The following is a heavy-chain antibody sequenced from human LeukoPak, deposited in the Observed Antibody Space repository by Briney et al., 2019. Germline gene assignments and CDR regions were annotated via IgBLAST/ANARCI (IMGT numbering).Heavy chain of an antibody. CDR1: GFTFSSYG. J-gene: IGHJ4*02. CDR2: IRYYGSDK. D-gene: IGHD6-19*01. V-gene: IGHV3-30*02. Sequence: GGSLRLSFAAPGFTFSSYGMHSVRQAPGRGLEWVAFIRYYGSDKYYADSGKGRFTICRDNSKNTLYLQMNRMRGEDTAVYYCAKIGAVAGHFDYWGEGKLVTVSS. CDR3: AKIGAVAGHFDY.